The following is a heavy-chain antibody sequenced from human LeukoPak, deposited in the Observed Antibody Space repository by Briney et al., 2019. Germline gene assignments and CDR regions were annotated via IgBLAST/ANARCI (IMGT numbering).Heavy chain of an antibody. CDR1: GASISSYY. V-gene: IGHV4-59*01. CDR2: RYYSGST. CDR3: ARDRGSGDDNWFDP. Sequence: PSETLSLTCTVYGASISSYYWSWIRQPPGKGLEWIGYRYYSGSTNYNPSLKSRVTISVDTSKNQVSLKLSSVTAADTAVYYCARDRGSGDDNWFDPWGQGTLVTVSS. D-gene: IGHD3-10*01. J-gene: IGHJ5*02.